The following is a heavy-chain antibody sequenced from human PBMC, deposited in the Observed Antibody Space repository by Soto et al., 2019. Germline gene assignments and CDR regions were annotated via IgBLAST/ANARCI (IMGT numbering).Heavy chain of an antibody. J-gene: IGHJ4*01. CDR3: ASLPQGYYDRSGRLVDY. CDR1: GFTFSDYY. Sequence: GESLKISCASSGFTFSDYYMSWIRQAPGKGLEWVAYISAGGSDIYYGDSVKGRFTVSRDNTKKSLYLQMSNLRADDTAIYYCASLPQGYYDRSGRLVDYWGHGTLVTVSS. CDR2: ISAGGSDI. V-gene: IGHV3-11*01. D-gene: IGHD3-22*01.